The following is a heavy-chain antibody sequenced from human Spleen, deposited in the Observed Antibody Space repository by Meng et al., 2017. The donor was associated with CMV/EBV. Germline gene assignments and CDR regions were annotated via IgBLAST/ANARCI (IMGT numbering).Heavy chain of an antibody. CDR2: IYYSGST. V-gene: IGHV4-31*02. CDR3: ARATTESMAARYFHH. J-gene: IGHJ1*01. CDR1: GVSISSADYY. Sequence: SGVSISSADYYWSWIRQHPRKGLEWIGYIYYSGSTYYNSSLKSRVTISVDTSKNQFSLKLSSVTAADTAVYYCARATTESMAARYFHHWGQGTLVTVSS. D-gene: IGHD6-6*01.